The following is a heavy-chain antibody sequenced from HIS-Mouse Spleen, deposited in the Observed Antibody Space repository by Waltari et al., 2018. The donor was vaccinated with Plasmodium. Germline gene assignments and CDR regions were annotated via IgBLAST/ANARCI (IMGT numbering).Heavy chain of an antibody. CDR3: ARERGYSSPGNFDY. Sequence: QVQLQESGPGLVKPSQTLSLTCTVPGGSISSGDYYWSWIRQPPGKGLEWIGYIYYSGCPYYNPALKSRVTISVDTSKNQFSLKRSSGTAADTAVYYCARERGYSSPGNFDYWGQGTLVTVSS. J-gene: IGHJ4*02. CDR1: GGSISSGDYY. CDR2: IYYSGCP. V-gene: IGHV4-30-4*01. D-gene: IGHD6-13*01.